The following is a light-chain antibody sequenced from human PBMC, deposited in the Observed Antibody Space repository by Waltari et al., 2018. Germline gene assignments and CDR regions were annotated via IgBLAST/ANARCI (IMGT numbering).Light chain of an antibody. CDR1: QSVGRA. Sequence: DIVLTQSPGTLALSPGEIATPACRASQSVGRALAWYQQKPGQAPRLLIYDASSRATGISDKYSGSGSGTDFSLTISRVEPEDFAVYFCQMYVRLPVTFGQGTKVEVK. CDR3: QMYVRLPVT. J-gene: IGKJ1*01. V-gene: IGKV3-20*01. CDR2: DAS.